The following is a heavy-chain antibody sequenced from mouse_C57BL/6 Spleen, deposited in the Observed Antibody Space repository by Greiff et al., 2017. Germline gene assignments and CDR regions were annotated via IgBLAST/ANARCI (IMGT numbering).Heavy chain of an antibody. D-gene: IGHD1-2*01. CDR1: GYTFTSYW. J-gene: IGHJ1*03. CDR2: INPSNGGT. CDR3: ARLGHYDWYFDV. V-gene: IGHV1-53*01. Sequence: VQLQQPGTELVKPGASVKLSCKASGYTFTSYWMHWVKQRPGQGLEWIGNINPSNGGTNYNEKFNSKATLTVDKSSSTAYMQLSSLTSEDSAVYYCARLGHYDWYFDVWGTGTTVTVSS.